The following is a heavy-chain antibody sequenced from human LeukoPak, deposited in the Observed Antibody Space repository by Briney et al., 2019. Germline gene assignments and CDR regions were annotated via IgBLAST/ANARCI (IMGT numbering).Heavy chain of an antibody. V-gene: IGHV1-18*01. CDR2: IFTYNGDT. J-gene: IGHJ4*02. CDR1: GYTFISYG. D-gene: IGHD1-1*01. CDR3: ARGKEREPFDF. Sequence: ASVKVSCKASGYTFISYGISWVRQAPGQGLEWVGWIFTYNGDTKYEKKFQGRVTMPTDSSTNTVYLELTSPRSDDTAVYYCARGKEREPFDFWGQGTLVTVSS.